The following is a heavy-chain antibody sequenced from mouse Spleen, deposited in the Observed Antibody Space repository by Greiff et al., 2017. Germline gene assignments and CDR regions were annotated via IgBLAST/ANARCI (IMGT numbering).Heavy chain of an antibody. J-gene: IGHJ2*01. V-gene: IGHV14-4*01. Sequence: EVQLQQSGAELVRPGASVKLSCTASGFNIKDDYMHWVKQRPEQGLEWIGWIDPENGDTEYASKFQGKATITADTSSNTAYLQLSSLTSEDTAVYYCTTRYYYGSSYNYWGQGTTLTVSS. CDR3: TTRYYYGSSYNY. CDR2: IDPENGDT. D-gene: IGHD1-1*01. CDR1: GFNIKDDY.